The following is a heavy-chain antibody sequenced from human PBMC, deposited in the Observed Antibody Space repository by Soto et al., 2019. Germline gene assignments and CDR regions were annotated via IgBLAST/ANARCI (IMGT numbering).Heavy chain of an antibody. V-gene: IGHV3-7*01. CDR3: VGNGGWAFDI. Sequence: EVQLVESGGGLVQPGGSLRPSCTASGFAFSRLWMSWVRQDPGKGLEWVANIKGDGSENYHAVSVKGRFTISRDNAKNSLYLQMNSLRAEDTAVYYCVGNGGWAFDIWGQGTMVTVSS. CDR1: GFAFSRLW. J-gene: IGHJ3*02. D-gene: IGHD2-15*01. CDR2: IKGDGSEN.